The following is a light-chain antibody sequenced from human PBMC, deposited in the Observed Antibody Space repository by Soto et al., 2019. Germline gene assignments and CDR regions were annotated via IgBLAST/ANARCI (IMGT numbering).Light chain of an antibody. V-gene: IGLV2-14*03. CDR1: SSDVGGYDY. Sequence: QSALTQPASVSGSPGQSITISCTGTSSDVGGYDYVSWYQHHPGEAPKLMVYDVSNRPSGVSNRFSGSKSGNTASLTISGLEAEDEGDYYCSSYTARSTVLVGGGTKLTVL. CDR2: DVS. J-gene: IGLJ2*01. CDR3: SSYTARSTVL.